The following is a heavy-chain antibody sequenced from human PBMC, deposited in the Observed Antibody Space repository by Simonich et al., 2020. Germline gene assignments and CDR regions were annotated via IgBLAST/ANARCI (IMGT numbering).Heavy chain of an antibody. V-gene: IGHV4-39*01. CDR1: GGSISSSSYY. J-gene: IGHJ3*02. CDR3: ARHAGCAFDI. CDR2: IYYSGST. Sequence: QLQLQESGPGLVKPSETLSLTCTVSGGSISSSSYYWGWIRQPPGKGLEWIGSIYYSGSTYYNPSLKIRVTISVDTSKIQFSLKLSSVTAADTAVYYGARHAGCAFDIWGQGTMVTVSS. D-gene: IGHD6-13*01.